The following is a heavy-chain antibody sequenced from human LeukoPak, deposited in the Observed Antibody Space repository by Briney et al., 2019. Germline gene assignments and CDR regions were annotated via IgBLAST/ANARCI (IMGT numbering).Heavy chain of an antibody. D-gene: IGHD3-10*01. V-gene: IGHV3-30*18. J-gene: IGHJ4*02. CDR3: ANSYGITDYFDY. CDR1: GFTFSSYG. CDR2: ITSDESNK. Sequence: GRSLRLSCAASGFTFSSYGMHWVRQAPGKGLDWVAAITSDESNKYYTDSVKGRFTISRDNSKNTLYLQMNSLRTEDTAVYYCANSYGITDYFDYWGQGTLVTVSS.